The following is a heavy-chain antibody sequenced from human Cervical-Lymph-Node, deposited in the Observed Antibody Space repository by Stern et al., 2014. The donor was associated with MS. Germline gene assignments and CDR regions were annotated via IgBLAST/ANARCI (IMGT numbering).Heavy chain of an antibody. J-gene: IGHJ4*02. Sequence: EVQLVESGSEVKKSGESLKISCMAAGYRFSGYWIAWVRQLPGKGLEWVGMIYPGDSDTRYSPSFQGQVTISAETSISTAFLQWNSLKASDSAMYFCARHVGVAASGVLPFDYWGQGSPVTVSS. CDR1: GYRFSGYW. D-gene: IGHD2-21*01. CDR3: ARHVGVAASGVLPFDY. CDR2: IYPGDSDT. V-gene: IGHV5-51*01.